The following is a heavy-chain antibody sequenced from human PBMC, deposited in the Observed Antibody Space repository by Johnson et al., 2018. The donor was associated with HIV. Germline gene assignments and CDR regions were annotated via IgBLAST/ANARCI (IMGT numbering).Heavy chain of an antibody. CDR2: ISYDGSNK. CDR3: ARGFHSGSYYRGRAFDI. V-gene: IGHV3-30*04. CDR1: GFTFSSYA. D-gene: IGHD1-26*01. J-gene: IGHJ3*02. Sequence: QVQVVESGGGVVQPGGSLRLSCAASGFTFSSYAMHWVRQAPGKGLEWVAVISYDGSNKYYADSVKGRFTISRDNSKNTLDLQMNSLRAEDTAVYYCARGFHSGSYYRGRAFDIWGQGTMVTVSS.